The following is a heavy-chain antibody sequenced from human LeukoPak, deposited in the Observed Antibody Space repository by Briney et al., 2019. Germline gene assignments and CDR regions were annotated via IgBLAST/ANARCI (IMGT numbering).Heavy chain of an antibody. D-gene: IGHD5-18*01. CDR1: GYTFSGYY. J-gene: IGHJ4*02. Sequence: ASVKVSCKASGYTFSGYYMHWVRQAPGQGLEWMGSINPKSGGTNEAQKFHDRVTMTRDTSTSTVYMELSSLRSEDTAVYYCATEIGPIQLHLWGSAFDYWGQGTLVTVSS. CDR2: INPKSGGT. V-gene: IGHV1-2*02. CDR3: ATEIGPIQLHLWGSAFDY.